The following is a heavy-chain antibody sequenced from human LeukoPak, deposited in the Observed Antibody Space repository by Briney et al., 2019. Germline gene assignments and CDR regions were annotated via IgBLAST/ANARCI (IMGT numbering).Heavy chain of an antibody. J-gene: IGHJ5*02. D-gene: IGHD5-18*01. CDR3: ARDEYSYGQGP. V-gene: IGHV4-59*12. Sequence: PSETLSLTCTVSGGSISSYYWSWIRQPPGKGLEWIGYIYYSGSTNYNPSLKSRVTISVDTSKNQFSLKLSSVTAADTAVYYCARDEYSYGQGPWGQGTLVTVSS. CDR2: IYYSGST. CDR1: GGSISSYY.